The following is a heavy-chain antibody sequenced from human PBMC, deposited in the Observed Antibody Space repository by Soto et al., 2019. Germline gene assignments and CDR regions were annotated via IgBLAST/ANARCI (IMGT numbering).Heavy chain of an antibody. Sequence: QVQLVQSGAEVKKPGASVKVSCKASGYTFTSYYMHWVRQAPGQGLERMGIINPSGGSTSYAQKFQGRVTMTRDTSTSTVYMELSSLRSEDTAVYYCARGADILTGPDWFDPWGQGTLVTVSS. J-gene: IGHJ5*02. D-gene: IGHD3-9*01. V-gene: IGHV1-46*01. CDR1: GYTFTSYY. CDR2: INPSGGST. CDR3: ARGADILTGPDWFDP.